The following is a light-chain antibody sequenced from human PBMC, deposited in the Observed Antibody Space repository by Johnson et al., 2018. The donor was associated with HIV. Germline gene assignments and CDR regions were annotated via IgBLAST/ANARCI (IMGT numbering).Light chain of an antibody. CDR1: SSNIGNNY. CDR2: DNN. V-gene: IGLV1-51*01. J-gene: IGLJ1*01. CDR3: GTWDSSLSAYV. Sequence: QSVLTQPPSVSAAPGQKVTISCSGSSSNIGNNYVSWYQQLPGTAPKLLIYDNNKRPSGIPDRFSGSKSGTSATLDITGLQTGDEADYYCGTWDSSLSAYVFGTGTKVPVL.